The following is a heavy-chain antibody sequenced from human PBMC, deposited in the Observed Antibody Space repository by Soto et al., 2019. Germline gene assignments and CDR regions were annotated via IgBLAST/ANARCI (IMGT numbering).Heavy chain of an antibody. Sequence: EVQLLESGGGLGQPGGSLRLSCAASGFTFSSYGMSWVRQAPGKGLEWVAAISGSGTSTYYADSVKGRFTISRDNSSNPMYLQMNSLRAEDTAVYYCASGYCDFWGCYYPTVDYWGQGTLVTVSS. CDR2: ISGSGTST. CDR3: ASGYCDFWGCYYPTVDY. J-gene: IGHJ4*02. CDR1: GFTFSSYG. D-gene: IGHD3-3*01. V-gene: IGHV3-23*01.